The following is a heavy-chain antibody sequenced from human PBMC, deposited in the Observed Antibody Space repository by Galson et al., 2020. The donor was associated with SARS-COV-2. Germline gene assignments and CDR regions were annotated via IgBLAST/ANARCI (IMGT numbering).Heavy chain of an antibody. V-gene: IGHV3-30*04. J-gene: IGHJ2*01. CDR2: ISYDGSNK. D-gene: IGHD3-10*01. Sequence: GESLKISCAASGFTFSSYAMHWVRQAPGKGLEWVAVISYDGSNKYYADSVKGRFTISRDSSKNTLYLQMNSLRAEDTAIYYCAKDGLGITMVRGTQGWYFDLWGRGTLVTVSS. CDR3: AKDGLGITMVRGTQGWYFDL. CDR1: GFTFSSYA.